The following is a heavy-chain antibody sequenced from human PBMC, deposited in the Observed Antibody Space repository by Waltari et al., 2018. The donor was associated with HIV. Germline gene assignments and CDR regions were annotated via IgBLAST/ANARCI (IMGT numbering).Heavy chain of an antibody. CDR2: IYPGDSDT. J-gene: IGHJ4*02. Sequence: EVQLVQSGPEVKQPGESLKLSCKVSGYPFPNSCIACARQMPGKGLEWMGIIYPGDSDTTYSPSFQGQVTISADKSITTAYLQWSSLKASDTAMYYCARLKDIVVVTSLSAFDYWGQGTLVTVSS. CDR1: GYPFPNSC. V-gene: IGHV5-51*01. D-gene: IGHD2-15*01. CDR3: ARLKDIVVVTSLSAFDY.